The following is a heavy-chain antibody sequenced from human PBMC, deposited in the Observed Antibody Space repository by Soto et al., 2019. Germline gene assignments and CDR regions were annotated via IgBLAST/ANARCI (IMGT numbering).Heavy chain of an antibody. Sequence: PGESLKISCKGSGYSFTNYWIGWVRQMPGKGLEWMGMVYPGDSDTRYSPSFQGQVTISADKSITTAYLQWRSLRASDTAIYYCARQASTIFGVVKDYYYYYGMDVWGQGTTVTVS. CDR1: GYSFTNYW. D-gene: IGHD3-3*01. CDR2: VYPGDSDT. J-gene: IGHJ6*02. CDR3: ARQASTIFGVVKDYYYYYGMDV. V-gene: IGHV5-51*01.